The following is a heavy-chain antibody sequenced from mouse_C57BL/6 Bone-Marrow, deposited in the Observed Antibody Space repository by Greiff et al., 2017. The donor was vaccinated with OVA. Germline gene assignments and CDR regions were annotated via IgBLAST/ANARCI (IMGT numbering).Heavy chain of an antibody. CDR1: GYAFTNYL. D-gene: IGHD1-1*01. Sequence: QVQLQQSGAELVRPGTSVKVSCKASGYAFTNYLIEWVKQRPGQGLEWIGVINPGSGGTNYNEKFKGKATLTADKSSSTAYMQLSSLTSEDSAVYFCARSRDYYYGSRSWFAYWGQGTLVTVSA. V-gene: IGHV1-54*01. CDR2: INPGSGGT. J-gene: IGHJ3*01. CDR3: ARSRDYYYGSRSWFAY.